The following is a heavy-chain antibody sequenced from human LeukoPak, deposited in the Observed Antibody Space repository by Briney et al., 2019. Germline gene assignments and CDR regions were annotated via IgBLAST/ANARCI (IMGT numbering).Heavy chain of an antibody. CDR1: GGTFSSYA. CDR2: IIPIFGTA. V-gene: IGHV1-69*13. CDR3: ARDIVVVPAARDYYGMDV. J-gene: IGHJ6*02. D-gene: IGHD2-2*01. Sequence: SVKVSCKASGGTFSSYATSWVRQAPGQGLEWMGGIIPIFGTANYAQKFQGRVTITADESTSTAYMELSSLGSEDTAVYYCARDIVVVPAARDYYGMDVWGQGTTVTVSS.